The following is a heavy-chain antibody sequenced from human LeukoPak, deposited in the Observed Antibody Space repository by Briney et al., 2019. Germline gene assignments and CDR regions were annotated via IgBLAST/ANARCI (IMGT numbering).Heavy chain of an antibody. CDR1: GYTFTGHY. D-gene: IGHD2-15*01. J-gene: IGHJ4*02. V-gene: IGHV1-2*02. CDR3: ATVVAGVTCDH. Sequence: ASVKVSCKTSGYTFTGHYMHWVRKAPGQGLEWMGWIKPDSGGTAYAHKFQGGVTMTRDTSISTAYLELSSLRSDDAAVYYCATVVAGVTCDHWGQGTLVTVSS. CDR2: IKPDSGGT.